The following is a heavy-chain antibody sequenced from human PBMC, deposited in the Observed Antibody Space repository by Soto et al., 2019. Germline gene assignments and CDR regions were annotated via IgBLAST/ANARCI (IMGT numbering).Heavy chain of an antibody. CDR3: AHTFEDIAVGTYAFDI. D-gene: IGHD5-12*01. CDR1: GFSLSISGVG. CDR2: IYWDDDK. V-gene: IGHV2-5*02. J-gene: IGHJ3*02. Sequence: QITLKESGPTLVKPTQTLTLTCTFSGFSLSISGVGVGWIRQPPGKALEWLALIYWDDDKRYSPALKSRLTINKDTSKNQVVLTMTNMDPVDTATYYCAHTFEDIAVGTYAFDIWGQGTMVTVSS.